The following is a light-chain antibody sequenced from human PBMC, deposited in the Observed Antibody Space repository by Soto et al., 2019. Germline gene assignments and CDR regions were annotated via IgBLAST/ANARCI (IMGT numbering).Light chain of an antibody. V-gene: IGKV3-15*01. CDR2: KTS. J-gene: IGKJ4*01. CDR3: QQYADWPLT. CDR1: RTIGTN. Sequence: IVMTQSPATVSVSPGESTSLSCRASRTIGTNLGWYQQKPGQAPRLLISKTSNRATGVPARFSGSGSGTEFTLTITRLQSEDIAVYYCQQYADWPLTFGGGTKVDIK.